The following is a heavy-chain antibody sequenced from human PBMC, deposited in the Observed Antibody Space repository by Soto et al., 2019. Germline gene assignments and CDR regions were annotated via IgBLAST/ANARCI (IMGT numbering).Heavy chain of an antibody. J-gene: IGHJ5*02. D-gene: IGHD3-3*01. CDR1: GFTFSDYY. V-gene: IGHV3-11*01. CDR2: ISSSGSTI. CDR3: LILTILGVVSTSSRFFWFDP. Sequence: QVQLVESGGGLVKPGGSLRLYCAASGFTFSDYYMSWIRQAPGKGLEWVSYISSSGSTIYYADSVKGRFTISRDNAKNSLYLQINSLRSGYTAVYYVLILTILGVVSTSSRFFWFDPWGQGTLVTFSS.